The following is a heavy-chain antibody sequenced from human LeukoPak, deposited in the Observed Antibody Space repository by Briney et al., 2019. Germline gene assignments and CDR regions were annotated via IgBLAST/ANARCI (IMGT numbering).Heavy chain of an antibody. CDR3: ARSDDYGDYLVDAFDI. V-gene: IGHV3-66*02. CDR2: IYSGGST. J-gene: IGHJ3*02. Sequence: GGSLRLSCAASGFTVGSNYMSWVRQAPGKGLEWVSVIYSGGSTYYADSVKGRSTISRDNSKNTLYLQMNSLRAEDTAVYYCARSDDYGDYLVDAFDIWGQGTMVTVSS. D-gene: IGHD4-17*01. CDR1: GFTVGSNY.